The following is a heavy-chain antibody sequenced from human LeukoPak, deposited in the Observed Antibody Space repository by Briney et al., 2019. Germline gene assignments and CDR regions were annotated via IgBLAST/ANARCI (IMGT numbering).Heavy chain of an antibody. V-gene: IGHV3-30*04. CDR3: ARSGGSGSSKLDY. CDR1: GFTFSSYA. CDR2: ISYDGSNK. D-gene: IGHD3-10*01. J-gene: IGHJ4*02. Sequence: GGSLRLSCAASGFTFSSYAMHWVRQAPGKGLEWVAVISYDGSNKYYADSVKGRFTISRDNSKNTLYLQMNSLRAEDTAVYYSARSGGSGSSKLDYWGQGTLVTVSS.